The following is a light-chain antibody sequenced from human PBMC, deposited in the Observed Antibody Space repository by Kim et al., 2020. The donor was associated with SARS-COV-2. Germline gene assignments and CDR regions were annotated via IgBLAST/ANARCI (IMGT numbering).Light chain of an antibody. CDR3: QAWDSSVV. J-gene: IGLJ2*01. CDR1: KLGDKY. Sequence: VSVSPGQTASITCSGDKLGDKYACWYQQKPGQSPVLVIYQDSKRPSGIPERFSGSNSGNTATLTISGTQAMDEADYYCQAWDSSVVFGGGTQLTVL. CDR2: QDS. V-gene: IGLV3-1*01.